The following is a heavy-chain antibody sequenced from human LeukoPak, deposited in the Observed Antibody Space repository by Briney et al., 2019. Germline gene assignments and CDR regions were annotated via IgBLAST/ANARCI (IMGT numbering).Heavy chain of an antibody. J-gene: IGHJ4*02. CDR1: GFTFSSYA. D-gene: IGHD5-24*01. Sequence: GGSLRLSCAASGFTFSSYAMSWVRQAPGKGLEWVSAISGSGGSTYYADSVKGRFTISRDNSKNTLYLQMNSLRAEDTAVYYCATKKWLQSDFDYWGQGTLVTVSS. CDR3: ATKKWLQSDFDY. CDR2: ISGSGGST. V-gene: IGHV3-23*01.